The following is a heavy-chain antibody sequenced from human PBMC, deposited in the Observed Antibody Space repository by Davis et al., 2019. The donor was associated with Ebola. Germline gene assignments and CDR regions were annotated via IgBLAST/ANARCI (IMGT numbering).Heavy chain of an antibody. V-gene: IGHV3-21*01. D-gene: IGHD4-17*01. CDR2: ISSSSSYI. CDR3: ARDFYGDYSFDY. Sequence: PGGSLRLSCAASGFTFSSYSMNWVRQAPGKGLEWVSFISSSSSYIYYADSVKGRFTISRDNAKNSLYLQMNSLRAEDTAVYYCARDFYGDYSFDYWGQGSLVTVSS. CDR1: GFTFSSYS. J-gene: IGHJ4*02.